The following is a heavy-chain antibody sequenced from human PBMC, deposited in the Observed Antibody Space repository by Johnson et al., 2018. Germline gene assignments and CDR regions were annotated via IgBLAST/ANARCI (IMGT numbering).Heavy chain of an antibody. Sequence: EVQLVETGGGLVQPGGSXRLSCAASGFTFSSYWMRWVRQAPGKGLEWVANIKQDGSEKYYVDSVRGRFPISRDNAKNSLYLQMNSLRAEDTAVYYCSRKDYYDSSGSPGKGTDAFDIWGQGTMVTVSS. CDR2: IKQDGSEK. D-gene: IGHD3-22*01. CDR1: GFTFSSYW. CDR3: SRKDYYDSSGSPGKGTDAFDI. V-gene: IGHV3-7*01. J-gene: IGHJ3*02.